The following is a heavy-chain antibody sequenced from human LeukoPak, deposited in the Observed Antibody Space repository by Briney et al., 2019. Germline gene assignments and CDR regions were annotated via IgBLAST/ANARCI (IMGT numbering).Heavy chain of an antibody. CDR2: IYYSGST. V-gene: IGHV4-39*07. J-gene: IGHJ6*03. Sequence: SETLSLTCTVSGGSISSSSYYWGWIRQPPGKGLEWIGSIYYSGSTYYNPSLKSRVTISVDTSKNQFSLKLSSVTAADTAVYYCARDQKSPYYYYYYMDVWGTGTTVTVSS. CDR1: GGSISSSSYY. CDR3: ARDQKSPYYYYYYMDV.